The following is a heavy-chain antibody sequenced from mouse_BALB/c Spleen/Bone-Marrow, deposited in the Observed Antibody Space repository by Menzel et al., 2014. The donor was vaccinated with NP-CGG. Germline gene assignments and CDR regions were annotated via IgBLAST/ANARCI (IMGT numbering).Heavy chain of an antibody. CDR3: ARDSFLITRALDY. V-gene: IGHV2-6-7*01. CDR1: GFSLXGYG. J-gene: IGHJ4*01. CDR2: IWGDGST. Sequence: VKLVESGPGLVAPSQSLSITRTVSGFSLXGYGVSWVRQPPGKGLEWLGMIWGDGSTDYNSALKSRLSISKDNSKSQVFLKVNSLQTEDTARYYCARDSFLITRALDYWGQGTSVTVSS. D-gene: IGHD2-4*01.